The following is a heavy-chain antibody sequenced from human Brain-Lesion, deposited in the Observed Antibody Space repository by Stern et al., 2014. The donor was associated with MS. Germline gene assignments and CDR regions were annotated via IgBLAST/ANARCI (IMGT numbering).Heavy chain of an antibody. V-gene: IGHV1-24*01. CDR3: ATDRDDFRSGYSAPTKGYGLDV. CDR1: GYTLTELS. D-gene: IGHD3-3*01. Sequence: QVQLVQSGAEVKKPGASVKVSCKVSGYTLTELSMHWVRQAPGKGLEWMGGFDPYDGETIYAQKFQGRVTMTEDTSTDTAYMELSSLRSEDTAVYYCATDRDDFRSGYSAPTKGYGLDVWGQGTTVTVTS. CDR2: FDPYDGET. J-gene: IGHJ6*02.